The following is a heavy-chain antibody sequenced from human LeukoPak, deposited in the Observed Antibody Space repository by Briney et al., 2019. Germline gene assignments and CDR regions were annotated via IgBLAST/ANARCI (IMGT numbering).Heavy chain of an antibody. J-gene: IGHJ4*02. CDR3: ARGGSFLLGYCSGGSCYSPNSAFDY. CDR2: IYYSGST. V-gene: IGHV4-39*07. CDR1: GGSISSSSYY. Sequence: SETLSLTCTVSGGSISSSSYYWGWIRQPPGKGLEWIGSIYYSGSTYYNPSLKSRVTISVDTSKNQFSLKLSSVTAADTAVYYCARGGSFLLGYCSGGSCYSPNSAFDYWGQGTLVTVSS. D-gene: IGHD2-15*01.